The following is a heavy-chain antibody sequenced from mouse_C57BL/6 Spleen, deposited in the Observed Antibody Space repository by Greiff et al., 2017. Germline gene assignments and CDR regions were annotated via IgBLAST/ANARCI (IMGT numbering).Heavy chain of an antibody. V-gene: IGHV1-53*01. CDR2: INPSNGGT. CDR1: GYTFTSYW. J-gene: IGHJ4*01. CDR3: ARGDYYGRDAMDY. D-gene: IGHD1-1*01. Sequence: QVQLQQPGTELVKPGASVKLSCKASGYTFTSYWMHWVKQRPGQGLEWIGNINPSNGGTNYNEKFKSKATLTVDKSSSTAYMQLSSLTSEDSAVXYCARGDYYGRDAMDYWGQGTSVTVAS.